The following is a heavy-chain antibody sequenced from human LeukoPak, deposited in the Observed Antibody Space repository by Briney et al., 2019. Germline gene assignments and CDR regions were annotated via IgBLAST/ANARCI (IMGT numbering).Heavy chain of an antibody. J-gene: IGHJ6*04. CDR1: GGTFSSYA. CDR2: IIPIFGTA. CDR3: ARDRIAAAGRGYYYYYGMDV. V-gene: IGHV1-69*01. Sequence: SVKVSCKASGGTFSSYAISWVRQAPGQGLEWMGGIIPIFGTANHAQKFQGRVTITADESTSTAYMELSSLRSEDTAVYYCARDRIAAAGRGYYYYYGMDVWGKGTTVTVSS. D-gene: IGHD6-13*01.